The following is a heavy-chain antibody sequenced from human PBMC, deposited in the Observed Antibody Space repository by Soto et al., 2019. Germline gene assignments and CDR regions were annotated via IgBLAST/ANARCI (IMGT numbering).Heavy chain of an antibody. V-gene: IGHV3-23*01. CDR1: GFTFSSYA. Sequence: EVQLLESGGGLVQPGGSLRLSCAASGFTFSSYAMSWVRQAPGKGLEWVSVISGSGGSTYSADSVKGRFTISRDNSKNTVYLQMSSLRAEDTAVYYCAKTSGFYFNCMDVWGKGTTVTV. J-gene: IGHJ6*03. CDR2: ISGSGGST. D-gene: IGHD3-10*01. CDR3: AKTSGFYFNCMDV.